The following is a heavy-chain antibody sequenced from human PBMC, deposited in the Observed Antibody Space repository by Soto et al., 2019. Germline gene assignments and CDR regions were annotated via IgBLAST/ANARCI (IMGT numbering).Heavy chain of an antibody. CDR3: AKDHTVVIRDAFDI. D-gene: IGHD3-22*01. V-gene: IGHV3-23*01. CDR1: GFTFSSYA. CDR2: ISDSGTGT. J-gene: IGHJ3*02. Sequence: EVQILESGGGLVQPGGSLRLSCAASGFTFSSYAMYWVRQAPGKGLAWVSGISDSGTGTYYADSVKGRFTISRDNSKNAVYLQMKSLRAEDTAVYYCAKDHTVVIRDAFDIWGQGTMVNVSS.